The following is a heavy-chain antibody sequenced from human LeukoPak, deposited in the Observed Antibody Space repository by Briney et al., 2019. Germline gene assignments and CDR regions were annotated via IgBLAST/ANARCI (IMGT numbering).Heavy chain of an antibody. CDR3: AKALRKPPPPVYPYYYMDV. Sequence: PGGSLRLSCAASGFTFSTHAMSWVRQAPGQGLEWVSTISGRGGITYYADSVKGWFTISRDNSKNTVFLRMNGLRVDDTAGYYRAKALRKPPPPVYPYYYMDVWGKGTTVTVSS. D-gene: IGHD2/OR15-2a*01. CDR2: ISGRGGIT. V-gene: IGHV3-23*01. CDR1: GFTFSTHA. J-gene: IGHJ6*03.